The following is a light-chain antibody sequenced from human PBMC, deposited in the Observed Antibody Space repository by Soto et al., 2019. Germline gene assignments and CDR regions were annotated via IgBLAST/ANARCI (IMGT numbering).Light chain of an antibody. CDR1: QGISTF. CDR2: DAS. Sequence: DVQLTQSPSFMSASVGDRVSITCRASQGISTFLAWYQQHPGTAPKRLIYDASNLQSGVPSRFSGSGSGTEFTLTISSLQPEDFATYYCQQVNNYPLTVGGGTKVEIK. CDR3: QQVNNYPLT. J-gene: IGKJ4*01. V-gene: IGKV1-9*01.